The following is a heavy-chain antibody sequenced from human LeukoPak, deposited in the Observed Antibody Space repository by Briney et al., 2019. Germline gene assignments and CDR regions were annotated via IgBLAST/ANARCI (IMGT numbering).Heavy chain of an antibody. CDR2: ISAYNGNT. D-gene: IGHD3-16*01. Sequence: ASVKVSCKASGYTFTGYGISWVRQAPGQGLEWMGWISAYNGNTNYAQKLQGRVTMTTDTSTSTAYMELRSLRSDDTAVYCCARLREVLSDAFDIWGQGTLVTVSS. V-gene: IGHV1-18*01. CDR1: GYTFTGYG. CDR3: ARLREVLSDAFDI. J-gene: IGHJ4*02.